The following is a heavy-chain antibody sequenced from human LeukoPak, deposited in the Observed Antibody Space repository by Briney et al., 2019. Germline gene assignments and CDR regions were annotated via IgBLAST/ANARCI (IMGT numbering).Heavy chain of an antibody. CDR1: GGSVSSTSYY. CDR2: MYYSGST. D-gene: IGHD3-22*01. Sequence: SETLSLTCTVSGGSVSSTSYYWGWIRQPPGKGLEWIGSMYYSGSTYYNPSLKSRVTISVDTSKNQFSLKLSSVTAAGTAVYYCAGDSSGYWYYYWGQGTLVTVSS. V-gene: IGHV4-39*02. CDR3: AGDSSGYWYYY. J-gene: IGHJ4*02.